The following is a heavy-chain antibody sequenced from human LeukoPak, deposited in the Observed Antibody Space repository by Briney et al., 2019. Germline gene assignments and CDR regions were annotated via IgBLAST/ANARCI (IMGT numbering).Heavy chain of an antibody. CDR1: GFTFSSYA. V-gene: IGHV3-30*01. Sequence: GGSLRLSCAASGFTFSSYAMHWVRQAPGKGLEWVAVISYDGSNKYYADSVKGRFTISRDNSKNTLYLQMNSLRAEDTAAYYCAREVDYYYYMDVWGKGTTVTVSS. CDR2: ISYDGSNK. CDR3: AREVDYYYYMDV. J-gene: IGHJ6*03.